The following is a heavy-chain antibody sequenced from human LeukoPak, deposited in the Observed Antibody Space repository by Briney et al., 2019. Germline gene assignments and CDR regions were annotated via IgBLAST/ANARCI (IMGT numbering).Heavy chain of an antibody. CDR3: ARDITMVRGVILHGMDV. Sequence: SETLSLTCAVYGGSFSGYYWSWIRQPPGKGLEWIGEINHSGSTNYNPSLKSRVTISVDTSKNQFSLKLSSVTAADTAVYYCARDITMVRGVILHGMDVWGQGTTVTVSS. V-gene: IGHV4-34*01. J-gene: IGHJ6*02. CDR2: INHSGST. CDR1: GGSFSGYY. D-gene: IGHD3-10*01.